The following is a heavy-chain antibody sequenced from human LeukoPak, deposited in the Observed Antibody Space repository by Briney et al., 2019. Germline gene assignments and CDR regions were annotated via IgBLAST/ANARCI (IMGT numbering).Heavy chain of an antibody. D-gene: IGHD1-14*01. CDR2: ISGSGGST. Sequence: GSLRLSCAASGFTFSSYAMSWVRQAPGKGLEWVSAISGSGGSTYYADSVEGRFTISRDNSKNTLYLQMNSLRAEDSAVYYCARDSFETDIDYWGQGTLVTVSS. J-gene: IGHJ4*02. CDR1: GFTFSSYA. CDR3: ARDSFETDIDY. V-gene: IGHV3-23*01.